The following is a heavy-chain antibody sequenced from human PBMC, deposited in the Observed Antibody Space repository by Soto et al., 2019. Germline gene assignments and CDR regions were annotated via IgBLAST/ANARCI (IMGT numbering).Heavy chain of an antibody. D-gene: IGHD6-6*01. CDR2: ISYDGSNK. Sequence: QVQLVESGGGVVQPGRSLRLSCAASGFTFSSYAMHWVRQAPGKGLEWVAVISYDGSNKYYADSVKGRFTISRDNSKNPLYLQINSLRAGDTAVYYCLASRVLEYWGQGTLVTVSS. CDR3: LASRVLEY. J-gene: IGHJ4*02. CDR1: GFTFSSYA. V-gene: IGHV3-30*14.